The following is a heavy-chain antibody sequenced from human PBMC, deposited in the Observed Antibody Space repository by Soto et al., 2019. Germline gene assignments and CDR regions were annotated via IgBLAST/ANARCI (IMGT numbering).Heavy chain of an antibody. CDR2: IASGSSTI. Sequence: EVKLVESGGGLVQPGGSLRLSCAASGFTFSSYNMNWVRQAPGKGLEWVSFIASGSSTIYYADSVKGRLTISRDNAKNSLYLQMNSLRAEDTAVYYCARDGTESYYDYWGQGTLVTVSS. CDR1: GFTFSSYN. D-gene: IGHD1-26*01. CDR3: ARDGTESYYDY. J-gene: IGHJ4*02. V-gene: IGHV3-48*01.